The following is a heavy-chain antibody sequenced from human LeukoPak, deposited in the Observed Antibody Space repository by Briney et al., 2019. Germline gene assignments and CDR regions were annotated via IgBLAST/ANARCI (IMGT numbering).Heavy chain of an antibody. CDR1: GGSITSYY. D-gene: IGHD3-10*02. CDR3: AELGITMIGGV. Sequence: SETLSLTCSVSGGSITSYYWSWIRQPPGKGLEWIGYIYYSGSTNYSPSLKSRVTISLDTSKNQFSLRLTSVTAADTAVYYCAELGITMIGGVWGKGTTVTISS. J-gene: IGHJ6*04. CDR2: IYYSGST. V-gene: IGHV4-59*03.